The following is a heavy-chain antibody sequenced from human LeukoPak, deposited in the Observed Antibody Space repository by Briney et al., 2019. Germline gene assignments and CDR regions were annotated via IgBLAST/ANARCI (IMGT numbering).Heavy chain of an antibody. J-gene: IGHJ4*02. CDR3: AKDLGSSGSYGIDY. D-gene: IGHD1-26*01. V-gene: IGHV3-23*01. CDR1: GFTFSGYA. Sequence: GGSLRLSCAASGFTFSGYAMIWVRQAPGKGLEWVSAISGSGGSTFYADSVKGRFTISRDNAKNSLYLQMNSLRIEDTALYYCAKDLGSSGSYGIDYWGQGTVVTVSS. CDR2: ISGSGGST.